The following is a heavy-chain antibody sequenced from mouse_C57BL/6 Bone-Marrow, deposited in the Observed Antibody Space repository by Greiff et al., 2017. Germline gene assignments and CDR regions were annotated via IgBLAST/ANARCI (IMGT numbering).Heavy chain of an antibody. CDR1: GYTFTDYN. CDR3: ARQLSYVYYAMDY. J-gene: IGHJ4*01. V-gene: IGHV1-22*01. Sequence: VQLKQSGPELVKPGASVKMSCKASGYTFTDYNMHWVKQSHGKSLEWIGYINPNNGGTSYNQKFKGKATLTVNKSSSTAYMELRSLTSEDSAVYYCARQLSYVYYAMDYWGQGTSVTVSS. CDR2: INPNNGGT. D-gene: IGHD1-1*01.